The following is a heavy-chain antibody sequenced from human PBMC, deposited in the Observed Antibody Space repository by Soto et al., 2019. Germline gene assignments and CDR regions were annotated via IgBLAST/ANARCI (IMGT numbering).Heavy chain of an antibody. CDR1: GFTFSTYA. D-gene: IGHD3-9*01. CDR2: ITNSGKHT. CDR3: AKNYDLFTGAFDY. Sequence: PGGSLSLACEASGFTFSTYAMSWVRQAPGKGLQWISTITNSGKHTYYADSVKGRFTISRDTSTNTLYLEMNNLRAEDTAVYYCAKNYDLFTGAFDYWGEGKLVTVSS. J-gene: IGHJ4*02. V-gene: IGHV3-23*05.